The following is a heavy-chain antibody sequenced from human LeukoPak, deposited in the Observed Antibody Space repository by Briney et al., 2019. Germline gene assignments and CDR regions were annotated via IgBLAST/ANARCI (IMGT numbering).Heavy chain of an antibody. J-gene: IGHJ4*02. Sequence: GGSLRLSCVASGFTFSSYGMHWVRQAPGKGPEWVAVISYDGSDRYYANFVKGRFTISRDNSKNTLFLQTNSMRPEDTAVYYCAKGVSRGVDPTGLEYWGQGTLVTVPS. CDR2: ISYDGSDR. CDR3: AKGVSRGVDPTGLEY. CDR1: GFTFSSYG. D-gene: IGHD1-1*01. V-gene: IGHV3-30*18.